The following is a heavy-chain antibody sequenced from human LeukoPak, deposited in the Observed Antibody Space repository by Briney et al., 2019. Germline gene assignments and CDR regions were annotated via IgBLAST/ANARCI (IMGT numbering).Heavy chain of an antibody. V-gene: IGHV1-46*01. CDR3: ARENWNYVSSNWFDP. CDR1: GYTFTSYY. J-gene: IGHJ5*02. CDR2: INPSGGST. D-gene: IGHD1-7*01. Sequence: ASVKVSCKASGYTFTSYYMHWVRQAPGQGLEWMGIINPSGGSTSYAQKFQGRVTMTRDTSTSTVYTELSSLRSEDTAVYYCARENWNYVSSNWFDPWGQGTLVTVSS.